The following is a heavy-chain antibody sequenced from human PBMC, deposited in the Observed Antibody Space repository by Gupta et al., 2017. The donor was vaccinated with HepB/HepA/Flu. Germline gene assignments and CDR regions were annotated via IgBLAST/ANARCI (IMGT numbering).Heavy chain of an antibody. J-gene: IGHJ5*02. CDR1: GASITNSNYY. CDR3: ARYLNHFTWGWCDN. V-gene: IGHV4-39*01. D-gene: IGHD1-14*01. CDR2: IFYSGKT. Sequence: QLHLQESGPGLVTPSETLSLTCTVSGASITNSNYYWGWIRQPPGKGLEWIGSIFYSGKTYYRPSFKSQLRIAVDTSKTPFSLELTAVTATDTAMDDCARYLNHFTWGWCDNWGQGMRGTVSS.